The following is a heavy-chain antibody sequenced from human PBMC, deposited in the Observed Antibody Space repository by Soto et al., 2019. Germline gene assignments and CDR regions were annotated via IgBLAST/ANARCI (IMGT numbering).Heavy chain of an antibody. J-gene: IGHJ4*02. CDR3: LRDGSTGWHFDS. V-gene: IGHV3-7*01. D-gene: IGHD6-19*01. CDR1: GFTLSSYW. Sequence: VQLVESGGGLVQPGGSLRLSCEASGFTLSSYWMSWIRQAPGKGLEWVANTRQDGGQSYLVDSVQGRFTISRDNAKNSVYLQMNSLRADDTAVYYCLRDGSTGWHFDSWGQGTLVTVSS. CDR2: TRQDGGQS.